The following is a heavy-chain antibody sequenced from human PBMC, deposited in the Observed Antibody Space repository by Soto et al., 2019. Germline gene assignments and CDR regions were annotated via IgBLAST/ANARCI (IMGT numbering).Heavy chain of an antibody. CDR3: ARDLGLGSNYDFWSGPPGY. V-gene: IGHV4-30-4*01. J-gene: IGHJ4*02. CDR1: GGSISSGDYY. Sequence: SETLSLTCTVSGGSISSGDYYWSWIRQPPGKGLEWIGYIYYSGSTYYNPSLKSRVTISVDTSKNQFSLKLSSVTAADTAVYYCARDLGLGSNYDFWSGPPGYWGQGTLVTVSS. CDR2: IYYSGST. D-gene: IGHD3-3*01.